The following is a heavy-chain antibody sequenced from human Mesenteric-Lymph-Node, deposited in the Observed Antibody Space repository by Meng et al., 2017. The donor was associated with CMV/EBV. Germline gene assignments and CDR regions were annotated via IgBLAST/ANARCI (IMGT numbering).Heavy chain of an antibody. CDR1: GGTIVGYS. Sequence: SCKASGGTIVGYSLSWVRQAPGQGLEWLGRIIPVLGITYYSQKFLGRLTISADKSTDTTYLELNSLTSDDTALYYCAWIFTNYPLEFWGQGTLVTVSS. V-gene: IGHV1-69*02. CDR2: IIPVLGIT. CDR3: AWIFTNYPLEF. J-gene: IGHJ4*02. D-gene: IGHD2-8*01.